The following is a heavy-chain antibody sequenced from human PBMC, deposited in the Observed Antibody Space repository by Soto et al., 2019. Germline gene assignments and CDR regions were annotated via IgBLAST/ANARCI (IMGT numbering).Heavy chain of an antibody. CDR3: AKDFYYYDSSGYAG. CDR2: ISYDGSNK. V-gene: IGHV3-30*18. D-gene: IGHD3-22*01. CDR1: GFTFSSYG. Sequence: GGSLRLSXAASGFTFSSYGMHWVRQAPGKGLEWVAVISYDGSNKYYADSVKGRFTISRDNSKNTLYLQMNSLRAEDTAVYYCAKDFYYYDSSGYAGWGQGTLVTVSS. J-gene: IGHJ4*02.